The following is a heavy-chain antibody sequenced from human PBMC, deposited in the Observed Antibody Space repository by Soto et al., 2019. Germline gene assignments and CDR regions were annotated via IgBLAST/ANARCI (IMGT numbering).Heavy chain of an antibody. Sequence: EVQLLESGGGLVQPGGSLRLSCAASGFTFSSYAMSWVRQAPGKGLEWVSAISGSGGSTYYADSVKGRFTISRDNSKNTLYLQMNSLRAEDTAVYYCASEGAARPDVGYNWFDPWGQGTLVTASS. J-gene: IGHJ5*02. CDR1: GFTFSSYA. D-gene: IGHD6-6*01. CDR3: ASEGAARPDVGYNWFDP. CDR2: ISGSGGST. V-gene: IGHV3-23*01.